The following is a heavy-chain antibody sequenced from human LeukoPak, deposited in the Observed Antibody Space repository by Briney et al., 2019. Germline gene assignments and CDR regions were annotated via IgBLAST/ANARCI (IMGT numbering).Heavy chain of an antibody. CDR1: GASIYSSNW. CDR3: AREELGGARGIDY. J-gene: IGHJ4*02. D-gene: IGHD2/OR15-2a*01. V-gene: IGHV4-4*02. Sequence: SGTLSLTCSVSGASIYSSNWWTWVRQSPEKGLEWIGEIYQSGTTNYNPSLKSRVTISVDKSKNQFFLRLNSVTAADTAVYYCAREELGGARGIDYWGQGTLVTVSS. CDR2: IYQSGTT.